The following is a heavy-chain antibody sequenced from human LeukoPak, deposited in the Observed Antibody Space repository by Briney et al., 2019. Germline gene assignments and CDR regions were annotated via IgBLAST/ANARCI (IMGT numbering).Heavy chain of an antibody. Sequence: GASLQISCKGSGYSFTSYWIGWVRQMPGKGLEWMGIIYPGDSDTRYSPSFQGQVTISADKSISTAYLQWSSLKASDTAMYYCARHQGYCSSTSCYYFDYWGQGTLVTVSS. CDR1: GYSFTSYW. V-gene: IGHV5-51*01. J-gene: IGHJ4*02. CDR2: IYPGDSDT. CDR3: ARHQGYCSSTSCYYFDY. D-gene: IGHD2-2*01.